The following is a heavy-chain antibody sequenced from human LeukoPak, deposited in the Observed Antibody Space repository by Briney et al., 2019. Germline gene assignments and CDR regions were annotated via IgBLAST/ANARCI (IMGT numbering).Heavy chain of an antibody. Sequence: GGSLRLSCAASGFTFSSYGMSWVRQAPGKGLEWVSVIYSGGSTYYADSVKGRFTISRDNSKNTLYLQMNSLRAEDTAVYYCVFYGSGSFLVYWGQGTLVTVSS. CDR3: VFYGSGSFLVY. CDR2: IYSGGST. CDR1: GFTFSSYG. J-gene: IGHJ4*02. V-gene: IGHV3-66*01. D-gene: IGHD3-10*01.